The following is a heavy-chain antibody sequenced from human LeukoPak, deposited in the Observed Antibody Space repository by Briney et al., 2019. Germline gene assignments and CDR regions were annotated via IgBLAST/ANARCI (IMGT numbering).Heavy chain of an antibody. CDR2: ISTKNGNT. D-gene: IGHD3-10*01. CDR1: GYSFTSYD. J-gene: IGHJ3*02. V-gene: IGHV1-18*01. CDR3: ARVELLWFGEYYLGNAFDI. Sequence: GASVKVSCKASGYSFTSYDVTWVRQAPGQGLEWMGWISTKNGNTNYAQKLQGRVTMTTDTSTSTAYMELRSLRSDDTAVYYCARVELLWFGEYYLGNAFDIWGQGTMVTVSS.